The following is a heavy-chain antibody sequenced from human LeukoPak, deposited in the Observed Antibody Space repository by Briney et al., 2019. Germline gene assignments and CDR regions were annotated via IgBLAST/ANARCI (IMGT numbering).Heavy chain of an antibody. CDR1: GFTFYDYA. D-gene: IGHD6-13*01. CDR2: ISWNSGSI. V-gene: IGHV3-9*03. CDR3: AKDQAPIIAAAGGNWFDP. J-gene: IGHJ5*02. Sequence: GGSLRLSCAASGFTFYDYAMHGVRQAPGKGLEWVSGISWNSGSIVYADSVKGRFTISRDNAKNSLYLQMNSLRAEDMALYYCAKDQAPIIAAAGGNWFDPWGQGTLVTVSS.